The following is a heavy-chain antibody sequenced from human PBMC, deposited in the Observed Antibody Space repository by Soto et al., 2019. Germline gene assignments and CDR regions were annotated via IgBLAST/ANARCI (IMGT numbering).Heavy chain of an antibody. J-gene: IGHJ4*02. V-gene: IGHV3-74*01. D-gene: IGHD1-26*01. CDR3: GTTFEY. CDR1: GFTFSNYW. Sequence: EVQVVESGGALVQPGGSLRLSCAASGFTFSNYWKHWVRRVPGEGLVWVSSINNDGSRTWYADSVRGRIAMSRDNARNLVSLQMNSLRAEDTAVYYCGTTFEYWGQGALVTVSS. CDR2: INNDGSRT.